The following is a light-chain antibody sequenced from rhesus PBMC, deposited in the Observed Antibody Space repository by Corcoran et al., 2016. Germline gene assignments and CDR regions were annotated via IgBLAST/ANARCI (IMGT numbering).Light chain of an antibody. CDR1: QGISSW. Sequence: DIQMTQSPSSLSASVGDKVTITCRASQGISSWLAWYQLKPGKAPKLLLHAASSLQSGVPSRFSGSGAGTDYTLTISSLQPEDFATYYCQQGYNTPYSVGQGTKVEIK. J-gene: IGKJ2*01. V-gene: IGKV1-18*01. CDR3: QQGYNTPYS. CDR2: AAS.